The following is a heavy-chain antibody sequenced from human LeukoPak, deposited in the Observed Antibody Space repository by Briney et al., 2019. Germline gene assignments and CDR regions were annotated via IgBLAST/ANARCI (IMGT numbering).Heavy chain of an antibody. V-gene: IGHV3-7*01. CDR2: IKQDASEK. CDR3: ARARYSGSFYGAFDI. Sequence: GGSLRLSCAASGFTFSAYWMSWVRQAPGKGLEWVANIKQDASEKYYVDSVKGRFTISRDNGKNSLYLQMNSLGAEDTAMYYCARARYSGSFYGAFDIWGQGTMVTVSS. D-gene: IGHD1-26*01. CDR1: GFTFSAYW. J-gene: IGHJ3*02.